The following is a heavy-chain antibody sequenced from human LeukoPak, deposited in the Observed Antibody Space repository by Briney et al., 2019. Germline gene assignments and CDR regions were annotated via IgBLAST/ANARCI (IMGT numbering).Heavy chain of an antibody. V-gene: IGHV4-34*01. CDR2: INHSGST. CDR3: ARHIAVVGYFQH. J-gene: IGHJ1*01. CDR1: GGSFSGYY. D-gene: IGHD6-19*01. Sequence: PSETLSLACAVYGGSFSGYYWSWLRQPPGKGLEWIGEINHSGSTNYNPSLKSRVTISVDTSKNQFSLKLSSVTAADTAVYYCARHIAVVGYFQHWGQGTLVTVSS.